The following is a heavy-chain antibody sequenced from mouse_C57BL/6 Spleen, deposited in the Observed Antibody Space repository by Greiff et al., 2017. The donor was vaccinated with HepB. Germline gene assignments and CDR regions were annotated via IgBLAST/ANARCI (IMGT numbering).Heavy chain of an antibody. J-gene: IGHJ1*03. V-gene: IGHV1-26*01. D-gene: IGHD1-1*01. CDR3: ARSYYCGSSLYFDV. CDR1: GYTFTDYY. CDR2: INPNNGGT. Sequence: EVQLQQSGPELVKPGASVKISCKASGYTFTDYYMNWVKQSHGKSLEWIGDINPNNGGTSYNQKFKGKATLTVDKSSSTAYMELRSLTSEDSAVYYCARSYYCGSSLYFDVWGTGTTVTVSS.